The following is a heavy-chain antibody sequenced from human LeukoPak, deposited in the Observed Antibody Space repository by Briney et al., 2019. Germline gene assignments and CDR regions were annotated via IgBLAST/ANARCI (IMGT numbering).Heavy chain of an antibody. D-gene: IGHD1-26*01. CDR2: IWYDGSNK. V-gene: IGHV3-33*06. CDR3: AKAPASYSTLYYFDY. CDR1: GFTFSRYG. J-gene: IGHJ4*02. Sequence: PGRSLRLSCAASGFTFSRYGMHWVRQAPGKGLEWVAVIWYDGSNKYYADSVKGRFTISRDNSKNTLYLQMNSLRAEDTAVYYCAKAPASYSTLYYFDYWGQGTLVTVSS.